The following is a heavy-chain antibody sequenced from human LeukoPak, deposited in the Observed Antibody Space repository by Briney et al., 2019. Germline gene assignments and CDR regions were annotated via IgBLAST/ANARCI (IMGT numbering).Heavy chain of an antibody. CDR1: GGSISSYY. CDR2: IYYSGST. CDR3: AREHCSGGSCYSIYYYYYMDV. J-gene: IGHJ6*03. Sequence: SETLSLTCTVSGGSISSYYWSWIRQPPGKGLEWIGSIYYSGSTYYNPSLKSRVTISVDTSKNQFSLKLSSVTAADTAVYYCAREHCSGGSCYSIYYYYYMDVWGKGTTVTVSS. V-gene: IGHV4-39*07. D-gene: IGHD2-15*01.